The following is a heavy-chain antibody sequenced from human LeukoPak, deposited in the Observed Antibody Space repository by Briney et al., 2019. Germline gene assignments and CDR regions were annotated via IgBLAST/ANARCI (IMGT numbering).Heavy chain of an antibody. V-gene: IGHV1-8*03. J-gene: IGHJ6*03. CDR1: GYTFTSYD. D-gene: IGHD2-15*01. Sequence: ASVKVSCKASGYTFTSYDINWVRQATGQGLEWMGWMNPNSGNTGYAQKFQGRVTITRNTSISTAYMELSSLRSEDTAVYYCARVLGYCSGGSCLTYYYYYYMDVWGKGTTVTVSS. CDR3: ARVLGYCSGGSCLTYYYYYYMDV. CDR2: MNPNSGNT.